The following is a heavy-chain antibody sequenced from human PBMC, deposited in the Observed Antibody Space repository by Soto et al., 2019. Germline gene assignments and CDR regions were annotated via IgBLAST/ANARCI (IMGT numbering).Heavy chain of an antibody. D-gene: IGHD4-17*01. Sequence: EVQLVESGGGLVKPGGSLRLSCAASGFTFSAYTMNWVRQAPGKGLEWVSSLDPSSTYIYYADSVKGRFTLSRDNAKNSLFLRRNSLRADDTALYYCVRGSYGDYDSWGQGTLVTVSS. J-gene: IGHJ5*01. CDR2: LDPSSTYI. CDR3: VRGSYGDYDS. CDR1: GFTFSAYT. V-gene: IGHV3-21*02.